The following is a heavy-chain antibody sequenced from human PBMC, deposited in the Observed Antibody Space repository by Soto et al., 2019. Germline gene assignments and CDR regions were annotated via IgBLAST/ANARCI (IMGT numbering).Heavy chain of an antibody. V-gene: IGHV4-34*01. CDR1: GGSFSGYY. Sequence: PSETLSLTCAVYGGSFSGYYWSWIRQPPGKGLEWIGEINHSGSTNYNPSLKSRVTISVDTSKNQFSLKLSSVTAADTAVYYCARGSDIVVVVASPSAFDIWGQGTMVTVSS. CDR3: ARGSDIVVVVASPSAFDI. CDR2: INHSGST. D-gene: IGHD2-15*01. J-gene: IGHJ3*02.